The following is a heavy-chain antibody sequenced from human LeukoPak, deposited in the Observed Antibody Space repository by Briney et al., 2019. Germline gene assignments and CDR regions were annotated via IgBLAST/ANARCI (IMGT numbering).Heavy chain of an antibody. CDR1: GFTFSSYS. CDR3: ARDRLSSWYSRYFDY. V-gene: IGHV3-21*01. CDR2: ISSSSSYI. D-gene: IGHD6-13*01. Sequence: PGGSLRLSCAASGFTFSSYSMNWVRQAPGKGLEWVSSISSSSSYIYYADSVKGRFTISRDNAKNSLYLQMNSLRAEDTAVYYYARDRLSSWYSRYFDYWGQGTLVTVSS. J-gene: IGHJ4*02.